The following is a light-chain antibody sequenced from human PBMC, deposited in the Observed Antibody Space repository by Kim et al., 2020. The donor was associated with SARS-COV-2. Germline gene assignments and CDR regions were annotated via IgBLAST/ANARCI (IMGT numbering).Light chain of an antibody. J-gene: IGKJ3*01. Sequence: APLSLPPGERATLSCRASQSVSIYLAWYQQKPGQAPRLLIYDASNRATGIPARFSGSGSGTDFTLTISSLEPEDFAVYYCQQAFTFGPGTKVDIK. CDR2: DAS. CDR1: QSVSIY. V-gene: IGKV3-11*01. CDR3: QQAFT.